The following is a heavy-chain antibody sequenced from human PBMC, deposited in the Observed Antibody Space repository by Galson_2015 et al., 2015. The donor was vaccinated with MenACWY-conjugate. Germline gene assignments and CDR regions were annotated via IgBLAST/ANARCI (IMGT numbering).Heavy chain of an antibody. J-gene: IGHJ4*02. CDR3: VKTKLVPFDS. V-gene: IGHV3-64D*06. CDR2: ISSNGGTT. Sequence: SLRLSCAASGFTFSSYAMHWVRQAPGKGLEYVSAISSNGGTTYYTDSVKDRFTISRDNSKNTLYLQMSSLRAEDTAVYYCVKTKLVPFDSWGQGTLVTVSS. CDR1: GFTFSSYA. D-gene: IGHD6-6*01.